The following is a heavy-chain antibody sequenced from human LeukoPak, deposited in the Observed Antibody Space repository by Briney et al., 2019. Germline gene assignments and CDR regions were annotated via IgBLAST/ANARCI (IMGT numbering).Heavy chain of an antibody. CDR2: IKQDGSEK. V-gene: IGHV3-7*01. D-gene: IGHD1-26*01. CDR1: GFTFSSYW. CDR3: ARDRELWDPYYYYYMDV. J-gene: IGHJ6*03. Sequence: GGSLRLSCAASGFTFSSYWMSWVRQAPGKGLEWVANIKQDGSEKYYVDSVKGRFTISRDNAKNSLYLQMNSLRAEDTAVYYCARDRELWDPYYYYYMDVWGKGTTVTVSS.